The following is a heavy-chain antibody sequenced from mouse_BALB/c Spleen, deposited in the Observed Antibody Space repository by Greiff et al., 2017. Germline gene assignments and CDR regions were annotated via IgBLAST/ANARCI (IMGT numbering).Heavy chain of an antibody. CDR1: GFTFSSYT. CDR3: ARHGGSYFDY. J-gene: IGHJ2*01. Sequence: EVQGVESGGGLVQPGGSLKLSCAASGFTFSSYTMSWVRQTPEKRLEWVAYISNGGGSTYYPDTVKGRFTISRDNAKNTLYLQMSSLKSEDTAMYYCARHGGSYFDYWGQGTTLTVSS. V-gene: IGHV5-12-2*01. CDR2: ISNGGGST.